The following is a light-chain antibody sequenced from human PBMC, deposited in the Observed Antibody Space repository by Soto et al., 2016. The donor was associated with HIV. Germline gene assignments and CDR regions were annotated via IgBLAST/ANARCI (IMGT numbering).Light chain of an antibody. Sequence: SYVLTQPPSLSVAPRKTARITCGGNNVGSKSVQWYQQKPGQAPVLVVYDDSDRPSGIPERFSGSNSGNTATLSISRVEAGDEADYYCQVWDASTDLVVFGGRTKLTVV. CDR3: QVWDASTDLVV. CDR1: NVGSKS. V-gene: IGLV3-21*03. J-gene: IGLJ2*01. CDR2: DDS.